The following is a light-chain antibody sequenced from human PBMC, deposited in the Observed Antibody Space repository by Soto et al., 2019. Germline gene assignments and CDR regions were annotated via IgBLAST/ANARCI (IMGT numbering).Light chain of an antibody. Sequence: EIVLTQSPATLSLSAGERAALSCRASQSISSYLAWYQQKPGQAPRLLIYDASNRATGIPARFSGSGSGTDLTLTISTLEPEDFAVYYCQQRTNWPPALTFGGGTKVEIK. V-gene: IGKV3-11*01. J-gene: IGKJ4*01. CDR3: QQRTNWPPALT. CDR2: DAS. CDR1: QSISSY.